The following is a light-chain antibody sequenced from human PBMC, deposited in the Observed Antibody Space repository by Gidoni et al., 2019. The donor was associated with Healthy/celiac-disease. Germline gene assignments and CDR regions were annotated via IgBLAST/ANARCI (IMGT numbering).Light chain of an antibody. CDR2: KAS. CDR1: QSISSW. V-gene: IGKV1-5*03. J-gene: IGKJ1*01. CDR3: KQYNSWA. Sequence: DIQMTQSPSTLSASVGDRVTITCRASQSISSWLAWYQQKPGKAPKLLIYKASSLESGVPSRFSGSGSGTEFTLTISSLQPDDFATYYCKQYNSWAFGQXTKVEIK.